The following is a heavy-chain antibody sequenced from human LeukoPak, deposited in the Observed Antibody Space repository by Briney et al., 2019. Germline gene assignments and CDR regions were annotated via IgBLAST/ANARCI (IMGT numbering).Heavy chain of an antibody. V-gene: IGHV3-21*01. Sequence: GGSLRLSCAASGFTFSSYSMSWVRQAPGKGLEWVSSISSSSSYIYYADSVKGRFTISRDNAKNSLYLQMNSLRAEDTAVYYCARDRGIAAAGNYYYYYGMDVWGQGTTVTASS. D-gene: IGHD6-13*01. CDR2: ISSSSSYI. CDR1: GFTFSSYS. CDR3: ARDRGIAAAGNYYYYYGMDV. J-gene: IGHJ6*02.